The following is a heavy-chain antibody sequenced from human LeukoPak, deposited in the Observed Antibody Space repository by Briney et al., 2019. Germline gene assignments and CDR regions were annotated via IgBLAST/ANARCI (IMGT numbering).Heavy chain of an antibody. CDR3: ARASDPWLQLT. CDR1: GFTFSNYW. CDR2: IKQDGSEK. D-gene: IGHD5-24*01. V-gene: IGHV3-7*05. J-gene: IGHJ5*02. Sequence: PGGSLRLSCAASGFTFSNYWMIWVRQAPGKGLEGVGNIKQDGSEKRYADSVRGRFTISRDNALTSLYLQMNSLRAEDTAVYYCARASDPWLQLTWGQGTLVTVSS.